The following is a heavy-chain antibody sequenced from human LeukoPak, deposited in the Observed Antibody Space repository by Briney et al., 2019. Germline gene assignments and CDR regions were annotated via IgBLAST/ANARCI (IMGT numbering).Heavy chain of an antibody. Sequence: PGGSLRLSCAASGFTFSSYSMNWVRQAPGKGLEWVSSISSSSSYIYYADSVKGRFTISRDNAKNSLYLQTNSLRAEDTAVYYCARDLSYDDAFDIWGQGTMVTVSS. CDR1: GFTFSSYS. CDR3: ARDLSYDDAFDI. J-gene: IGHJ3*02. D-gene: IGHD5-18*01. CDR2: ISSSSSYI. V-gene: IGHV3-21*01.